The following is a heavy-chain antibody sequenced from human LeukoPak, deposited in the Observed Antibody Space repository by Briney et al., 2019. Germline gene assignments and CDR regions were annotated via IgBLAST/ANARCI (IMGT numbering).Heavy chain of an antibody. CDR1: GGSISSYY. J-gene: IGHJ4*02. CDR3: AREREDGDYLDN. CDR2: IYYSGST. Sequence: PSETVSLTCTVSGGSISSYYWSWMRQPPGKGLEWIGYIYYSGSTNYNPSLMRRVTISVDTSKNQFSLKLSSVTAADTAVYYCAREREDGDYLDNWGQGTLVSVSS. D-gene: IGHD2-8*01. V-gene: IGHV4-59*01.